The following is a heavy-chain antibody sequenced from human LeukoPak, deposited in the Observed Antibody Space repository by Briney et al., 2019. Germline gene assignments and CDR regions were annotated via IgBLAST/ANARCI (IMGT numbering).Heavy chain of an antibody. CDR2: ISSSGSTI. CDR3: ARDLGYSYGYIVFYYGMDV. D-gene: IGHD5-18*01. CDR1: GFTFSSYE. Sequence: GGSLRLSCAASGFTFSSYEMNWVRQAPGKGLEWVSYISSSGSTIYYADSVKGRFTISRDNAKNSLYLQMNSLRAEDTAVYYCARDLGYSYGYIVFYYGMDVWGQGTMVTVSS. J-gene: IGHJ6*02. V-gene: IGHV3-48*03.